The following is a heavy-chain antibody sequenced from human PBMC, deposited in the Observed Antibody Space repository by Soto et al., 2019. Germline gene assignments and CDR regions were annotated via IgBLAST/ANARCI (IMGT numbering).Heavy chain of an antibody. J-gene: IGHJ6*02. Sequence: QVQLQESGPGLVKPSETLSLMCTVSGDSISSGGYYWSWIRQHPGKGLEWIGYIYYIGSTYYSTSLMCRVSISVDMSKNQFSLRLTSVSAADAAVYYCARYCSATKCHERAMDVWGQGTTVTVSS. CDR1: GDSISSGGYY. V-gene: IGHV4-31*03. D-gene: IGHD2-15*01. CDR3: ARYCSATKCHERAMDV. CDR2: IYYIGST.